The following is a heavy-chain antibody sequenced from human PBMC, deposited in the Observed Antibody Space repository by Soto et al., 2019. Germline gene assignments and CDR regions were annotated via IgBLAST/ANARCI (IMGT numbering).Heavy chain of an antibody. CDR3: ARDSTDCSSTSCRRAYYYYYGMDV. CDR2: IIPIFGTA. V-gene: IGHV1-69*13. J-gene: IGHJ6*02. CDR1: GGTFSSYA. D-gene: IGHD2-2*01. Sequence: SVKVSCKASGGTFSSYAISWVRQAPGQGLEWMGGIIPIFGTANYAQKFQGRVTITADESTSTAYMELSSLRSEDTAVYYCARDSTDCSSTSCRRAYYYYYGMDVWGQGTTVTVSS.